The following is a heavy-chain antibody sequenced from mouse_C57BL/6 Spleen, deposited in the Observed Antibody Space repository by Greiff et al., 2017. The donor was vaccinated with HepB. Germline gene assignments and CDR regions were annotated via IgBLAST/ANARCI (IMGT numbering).Heavy chain of an antibody. J-gene: IGHJ1*03. D-gene: IGHD4-1*01. Sequence: VQRVESGPELVKPGASVKISCKASGYAFSSSWMNWVKQRPGKGLEWIGRIYPGDGDTNYNGKFKGKATLTADKSSSTAYMQLSSLTSEDSAVYFCAPLGRYFDVWGTGTTVTVSS. CDR3: APLGRYFDV. CDR2: IYPGDGDT. CDR1: GYAFSSSW. V-gene: IGHV1-82*01.